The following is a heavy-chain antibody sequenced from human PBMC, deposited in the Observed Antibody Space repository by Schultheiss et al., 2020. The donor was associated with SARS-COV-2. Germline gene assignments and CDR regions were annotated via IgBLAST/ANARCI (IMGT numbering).Heavy chain of an antibody. D-gene: IGHD3-22*01. CDR1: GGSISSGGYY. CDR3: ARPYDSSHMGGFDY. Sequence: SETLSLTCTVSGGSISSGGYYWSWIRQHPGKGLEWIGFIYYSGSTYYNPSLKSRVTISVDTSKNQFSLKLSSVTAADTAIYYCARPYDSSHMGGFDYWGQGTLLTGSS. J-gene: IGHJ4*02. CDR2: IYYSGST. V-gene: IGHV4-39*01.